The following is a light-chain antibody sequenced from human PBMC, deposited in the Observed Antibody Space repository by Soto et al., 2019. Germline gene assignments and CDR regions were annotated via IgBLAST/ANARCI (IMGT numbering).Light chain of an antibody. J-gene: IGKJ4*02. V-gene: IGKV1-5*03. CDR2: KAA. CDR1: QSINSL. CDR3: QQYNSYSP. Sequence: DIQMTQSPSTLSASVGDRVTITCRASQSINSLLAWYQQKPGKAANLLIYKAASLESGVPSRFSSNGSGTEFTLTISSLQPDDFASYYWQQYNSYSPFGGGTKVEIK.